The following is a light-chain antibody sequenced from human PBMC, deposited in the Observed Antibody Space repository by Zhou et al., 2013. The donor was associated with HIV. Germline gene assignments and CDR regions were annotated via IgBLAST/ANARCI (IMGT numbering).Light chain of an antibody. Sequence: DIQVYQSPSFVSADVGGRVTITCRATQDISTWLAWYEMKPGKAPKLLISAASTLHTGVPSRFRGSRSGTEFTLTINNLQPEDIGTYFCQQSHSLPLSFGGGTKVE. CDR1: QDISTW. CDR3: QQSHSLPLS. V-gene: IGKV1-12*01. J-gene: IGKJ4*01. CDR2: AAS.